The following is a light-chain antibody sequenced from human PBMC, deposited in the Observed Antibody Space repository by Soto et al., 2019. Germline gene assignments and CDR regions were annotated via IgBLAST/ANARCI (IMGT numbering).Light chain of an antibody. V-gene: IGKV3-20*01. CDR1: QSVSSNY. CDR3: QQYGSSPYT. Sequence: ETVLTPSPGTLSLSPRERATLSCRASQSVSSNYLAWHQQKPGQPPRLLLFGAPSRATGIPDRFSGSGSVTDFTLTISRLEPEDFAVYYCQQYGSSPYTFGQGTKLEIK. J-gene: IGKJ2*01. CDR2: GAP.